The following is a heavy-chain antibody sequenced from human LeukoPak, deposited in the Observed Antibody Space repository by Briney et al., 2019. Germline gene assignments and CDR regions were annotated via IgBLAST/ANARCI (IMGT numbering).Heavy chain of an antibody. D-gene: IGHD6-13*01. V-gene: IGHV4-59*12. CDR3: ARRGMGLAAAGRRAY. J-gene: IGHJ4*02. Sequence: SETLSLTCTVSGGSISSYYWSWIRQPPGKGLEWIGYIYYSGSTNYNPSLKSRVTISVDTSKNQFSLKLSSVTAADTAVYYCARRGMGLAAAGRRAYWGQGTLVTVSS. CDR1: GGSISSYY. CDR2: IYYSGST.